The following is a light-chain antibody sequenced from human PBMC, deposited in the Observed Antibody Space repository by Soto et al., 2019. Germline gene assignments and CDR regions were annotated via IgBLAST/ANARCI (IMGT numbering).Light chain of an antibody. CDR1: SSDVGGSNF. CDR3: VSYTSSTPYV. Sequence: QSLLPQPASVSYSPGQSITISCTGTSSDVGGSNFVSWYQQHPGKPPKLIIYDVANRPSGVSNHFSGSKSGSTASLIISRLQTEDEADYYCVSYTSSTPYVFGTGTKVTVL. CDR2: DVA. J-gene: IGLJ1*01. V-gene: IGLV2-14*03.